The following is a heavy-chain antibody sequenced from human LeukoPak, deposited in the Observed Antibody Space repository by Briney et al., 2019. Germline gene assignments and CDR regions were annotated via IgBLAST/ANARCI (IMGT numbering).Heavy chain of an antibody. D-gene: IGHD5-18*01. Sequence: ASVKVSCKASGYTFTGCFIHYVRQAPGQGLEWMGWIDPNSDNIRYSETFKDRVTMTRDTSTNTAYMELSWPRSDDTAVYYCARSAYNYGYVYFDHWGQGTLVIDSS. CDR3: ARSAYNYGYVYFDH. CDR1: GYTFTGCF. CDR2: IDPNSDNI. J-gene: IGHJ4*02. V-gene: IGHV1-2*02.